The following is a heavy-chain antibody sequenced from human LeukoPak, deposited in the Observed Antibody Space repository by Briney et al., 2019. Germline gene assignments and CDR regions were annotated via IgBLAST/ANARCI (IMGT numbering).Heavy chain of an antibody. V-gene: IGHV3-11*04. CDR1: GFTFSDYY. D-gene: IGHD1-26*01. Sequence: PGGSLRLSCAASGFTFSDYYMSWIRQAPGKGLEWVSYISSSGSTIYYADSVKGRFTISRDNAKNSLCLQMNSLRAEDTAVYYCARGGPVGATSRLFDYWGQGTLVTVSS. J-gene: IGHJ4*02. CDR2: ISSSGSTI. CDR3: ARGGPVGATSRLFDY.